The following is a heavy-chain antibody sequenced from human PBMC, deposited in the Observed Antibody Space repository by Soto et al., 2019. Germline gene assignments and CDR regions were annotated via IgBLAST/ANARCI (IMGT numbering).Heavy chain of an antibody. CDR3: AKDAISGDGIWLMDS. Sequence: GGSVRLSCAASGFTFLNYAMTWARQAPGKGLEWVSSLLRSGSSAYYADSVRGRFTISSDTSANSLYLQMDNLRAEDTAIYYCAKDAISGDGIWLMDSWGQGTVVTVSS. J-gene: IGHJ5*02. CDR1: GFTFLNYA. D-gene: IGHD4-17*01. V-gene: IGHV3-23*01. CDR2: LLRSGSSA.